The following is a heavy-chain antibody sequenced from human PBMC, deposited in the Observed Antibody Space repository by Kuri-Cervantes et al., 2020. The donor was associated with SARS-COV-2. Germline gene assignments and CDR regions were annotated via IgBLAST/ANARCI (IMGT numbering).Heavy chain of an antibody. CDR1: GYTFTSYG. Sequence: ASVKVSCKASGYTFTSYGISWVRQAPGQGLEWMGWISAYNGNTNYAQKLQGRVTMTTDTSTSTAYMELRSLRSDDMAVYYCALGYWGSGYPRYYYYMDVWGKGTTVTVSS. CDR2: ISAYNGNT. CDR3: ALGYWGSGYPRYYYYMDV. V-gene: IGHV1-18*03. D-gene: IGHD3-22*01. J-gene: IGHJ6*03.